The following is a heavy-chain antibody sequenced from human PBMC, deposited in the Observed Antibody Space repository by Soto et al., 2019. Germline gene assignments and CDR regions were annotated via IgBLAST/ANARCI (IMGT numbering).Heavy chain of an antibody. CDR1: GFIFSRYG. Sequence: GGSLRLSCAASGFIFSRYGMTWVRQAPGKGLEWVSAMNAGGDTFYADSVRGRFTISRDNSKNTLYLQMNSLRAEDTAVYYCAKDKFKSSWYFDYWGQGTLVTVSS. V-gene: IGHV3-23*01. J-gene: IGHJ4*02. CDR3: AKDKFKSSWYFDY. CDR2: MNAGGDT. D-gene: IGHD6-13*01.